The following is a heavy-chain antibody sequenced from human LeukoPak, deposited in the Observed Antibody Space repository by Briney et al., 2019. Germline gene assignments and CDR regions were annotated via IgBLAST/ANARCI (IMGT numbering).Heavy chain of an antibody. D-gene: IGHD6-19*01. J-gene: IGHJ4*02. CDR3: AKDIYRESSSGCFDY. CDR1: GFTFSSYS. Sequence: PGGSLRLSCAASGFTFSSYSMNWVRQAPGKGLEWVSLISGDGGSTYYADSVKGRFTISRDNSKNSLYLQMNSLRTEDTALYYCAKDIYRESSSGCFDYWGQGTLVTVSS. V-gene: IGHV3-43*02. CDR2: ISGDGGST.